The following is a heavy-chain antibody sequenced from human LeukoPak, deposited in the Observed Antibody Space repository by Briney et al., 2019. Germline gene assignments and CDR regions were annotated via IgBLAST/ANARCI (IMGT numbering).Heavy chain of an antibody. D-gene: IGHD6-6*01. J-gene: IGHJ6*03. CDR2: IIPMFGTA. Sequence: SVTVSCKASGYTFTSYAISWVRQAPGQGLEWRGGIIPMFGTANYAQKFQGRVTITADKSTSTAYMELSSLRSEDTAVYYCARGLGSSRYYYYYYYMDVWGKGTTVTVSS. V-gene: IGHV1-69*06. CDR1: GYTFTSYA. CDR3: ARGLGSSRYYYYYYYMDV.